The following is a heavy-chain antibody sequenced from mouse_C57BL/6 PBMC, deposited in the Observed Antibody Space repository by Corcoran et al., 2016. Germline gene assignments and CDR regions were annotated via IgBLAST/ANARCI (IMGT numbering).Heavy chain of an antibody. CDR1: GYTFTTYG. Sequence: QIQLVQSGPELKKPGETVKISCKASGYTFTTYGMSWVKQAPGKGLKWMGWINTYSGVPTYADDFKGRFAFSLETSASTAYLQINNLKNEDTATYFCARGERGWYFDVWGTGTTVTVSS. CDR3: ARGERGWYFDV. J-gene: IGHJ1*03. CDR2: INTYSGVP. V-gene: IGHV9-3*01.